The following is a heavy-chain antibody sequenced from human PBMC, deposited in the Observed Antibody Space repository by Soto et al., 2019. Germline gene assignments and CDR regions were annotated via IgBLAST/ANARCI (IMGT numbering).Heavy chain of an antibody. CDR2: IIPIFGTA. CDR1: GGTFSSYA. J-gene: IGHJ5*02. V-gene: IGHV1-69*01. D-gene: IGHD6-13*01. Sequence: QVQLVQSGAEVKKPGSSVKVSCKASGGTFSSYAISWVRQAPGQGLEWMGGIIPIFGTANYAQKFQGRVTITADDSTSTAYIELSSLRSEDTTVYYCARDRAADGTSIDWFDPWGQGTLVTVSS. CDR3: ARDRAADGTSIDWFDP.